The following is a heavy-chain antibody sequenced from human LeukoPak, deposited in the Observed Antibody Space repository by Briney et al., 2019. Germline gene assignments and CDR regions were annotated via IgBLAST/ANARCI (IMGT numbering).Heavy chain of an antibody. CDR3: ARGIAARPGAFDI. V-gene: IGHV3-30*02. Sequence: GGSLRLSCAASGFTFSSYGMHWVRQAPGKGLEWVAFIRYDGSNKYYADSVKGRFTISRDNSKNTLYLQMNSLRAEDTASYYCARGIAARPGAFDIWGQGTMVTVSS. CDR1: GFTFSSYG. D-gene: IGHD6-6*01. CDR2: IRYDGSNK. J-gene: IGHJ3*02.